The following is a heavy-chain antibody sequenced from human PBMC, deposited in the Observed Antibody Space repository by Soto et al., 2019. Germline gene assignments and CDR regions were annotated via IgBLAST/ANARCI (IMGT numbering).Heavy chain of an antibody. CDR3: GRDNGGSQRGGGKDAFDI. Sequence: PSETLSLTCTVSGGSISSYYWSWIRQPPGKGLEWIGYIYYSGSTNYNPSLKSRVTISVDTSKNQFSLKLSSVTAADTAVYYCGRDNGGSQRGGGKDAFDIWGQGTMVPVSS. J-gene: IGHJ3*02. CDR2: IYYSGST. V-gene: IGHV4-59*01. CDR1: GGSISSYY. D-gene: IGHD3-16*01.